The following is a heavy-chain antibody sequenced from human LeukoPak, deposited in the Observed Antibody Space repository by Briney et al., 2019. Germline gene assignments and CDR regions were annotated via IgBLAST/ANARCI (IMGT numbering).Heavy chain of an antibody. D-gene: IGHD4-17*01. CDR1: GLPFSSYG. CDR2: IWYDGSNK. V-gene: IGHV3-33*01. J-gene: IGHJ4*02. CDR3: ARSLNGDPPDYDC. Sequence: PGRSLRLSCAASGLPFSSYGMHWVRQAPGKGLEWVALIWYDGSNKYYADSVKGRFTISRDNSKNTLYLQMNSLRAEDTAVYYCARSLNGDPPDYDCWGQGTLVTVSS.